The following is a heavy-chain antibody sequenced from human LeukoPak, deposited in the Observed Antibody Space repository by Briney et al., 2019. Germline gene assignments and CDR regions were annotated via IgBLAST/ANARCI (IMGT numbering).Heavy chain of an antibody. CDR2: ISYDGSNK. CDR3: ARDPVTMIVVVTTGMDV. Sequence: PGGSLRLSCAASGFTFNDYAMHWVRQAPGKGLEWVAVISYDGSNKYYADSVKGRFTTSRDNSKNTLYLQMNSLRAEDTAVYYCARDPVTMIVVVTTGMDVWGQGTTVTVSS. D-gene: IGHD3-22*01. CDR1: GFTFNDYA. J-gene: IGHJ6*02. V-gene: IGHV3-30-3*01.